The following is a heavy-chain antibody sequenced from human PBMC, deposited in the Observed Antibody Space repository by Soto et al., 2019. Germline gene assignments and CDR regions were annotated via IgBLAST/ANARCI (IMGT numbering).Heavy chain of an antibody. CDR3: AKGASHAPFEK. Sequence: EVHLLESGGDLVLPGGSLRLSCAASGFAFNDFAMSWVRQAPGKGPEWLSTISGSGDKTFHSDSVKGRFDISRDNSNKKIFLQMNSLRAEDTAIYYCAKGASHAPFEKWGRGTLVTVSS. J-gene: IGHJ4*02. CDR2: ISGSGDKT. V-gene: IGHV3-23*01. CDR1: GFAFNDFA.